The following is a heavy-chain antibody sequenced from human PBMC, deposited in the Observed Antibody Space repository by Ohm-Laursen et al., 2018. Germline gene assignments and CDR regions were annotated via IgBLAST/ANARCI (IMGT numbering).Heavy chain of an antibody. CDR3: AGYGGTSR. V-gene: IGHV3-23*01. D-gene: IGHD1-26*01. J-gene: IGHJ4*02. Sequence: SLRLSCAASGFTFSSYGMSWVRQAPGKGLEWVSDITVSGNTYYADSVKGRFSIPRDNSKNTLSLQMNSLRAEDTAVYYCAGYGGTSRWGQGALVTVSS. CDR1: GFTFSSYG. CDR2: ITVSGNT.